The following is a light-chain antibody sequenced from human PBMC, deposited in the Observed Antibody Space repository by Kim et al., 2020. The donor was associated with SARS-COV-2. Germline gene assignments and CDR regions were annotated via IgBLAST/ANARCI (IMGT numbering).Light chain of an antibody. V-gene: IGLV3-19*01. CDR3: NSRDSNNNVV. Sequence: VALEQTVTVTCQGDSLRIYYATWYRQKPGQAPVLVIYGKNNRPSGIPDRFSGSSSGNTASLTITGTRAGDEADYYCNSRDSNNNVVFGGGTQLTVL. CDR2: GKN. CDR1: SLRIYY. J-gene: IGLJ2*01.